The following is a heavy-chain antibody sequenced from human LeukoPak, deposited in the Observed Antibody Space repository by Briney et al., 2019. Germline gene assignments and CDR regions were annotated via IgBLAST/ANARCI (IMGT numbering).Heavy chain of an antibody. CDR3: ARRRGGYPPSY. J-gene: IGHJ4*02. V-gene: IGHV4-39*01. CDR1: GGSISSSSYY. CDR2: IYYSGST. Sequence: NPSETLSLTCTVSGGSISSSSYYWGWIRQPPGKGLEWIGSIYYSGSTYYNPSLKSRVTISVDTSKNQFSLKLSSVTAADTAVYYCARRRGGYPPSYWGQGTLVTVSS. D-gene: IGHD5-12*01.